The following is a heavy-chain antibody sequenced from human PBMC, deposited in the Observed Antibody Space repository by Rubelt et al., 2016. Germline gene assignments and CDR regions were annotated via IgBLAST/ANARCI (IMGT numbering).Heavy chain of an antibody. CDR2: IYYSGST. J-gene: IGHJ4*02. CDR3: AGYSSSWYSGGFDY. D-gene: IGHD6-13*01. V-gene: IGHV4-59*08. CDR1: GGSISSYY. Sequence: QESGPGLVKPSETLSLTCTVSGGSISSYYWSWIRQPPGKGLEWIGYIYYSGSTNYNPSLKSRVTISVDTSKNQFSRKLSSVTAADTAVYYCAGYSSSWYSGGFDYWGQGTLVTVSS.